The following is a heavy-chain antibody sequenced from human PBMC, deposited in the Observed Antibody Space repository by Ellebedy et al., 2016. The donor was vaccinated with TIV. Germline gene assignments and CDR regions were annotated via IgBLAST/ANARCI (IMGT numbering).Heavy chain of an antibody. CDR3: ASRGVGAIGGGSDLDL. D-gene: IGHD1-26*01. CDR1: GYTFTRYD. V-gene: IGHV1-8*01. CDR2: MNPNSGNT. J-gene: IGHJ2*01. Sequence: AASVKVSCKASGYTFTRYDINWVRQATGQGLEWMGWMNPNSGNTGYAQTFKGRVTMTRNTSISTAYMELTSLRSEDTAVYYCASRGVGAIGGGSDLDLWGRGTLVTVSS.